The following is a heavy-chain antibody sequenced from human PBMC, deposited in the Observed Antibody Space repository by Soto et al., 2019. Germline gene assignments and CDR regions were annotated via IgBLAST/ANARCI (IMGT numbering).Heavy chain of an antibody. V-gene: IGHV1-8*01. Sequence: GASVKVSCKASGYTFTSYDINWVRQATGQGLEWMGWMNPNSGNTGYAQKFQGRVTMTRNTSISTAYMELSSLRSEDTAVYYCARGYGYPIAARPSNWFDPWGQGTLVTVS. D-gene: IGHD6-6*01. CDR2: MNPNSGNT. CDR3: ARGYGYPIAARPSNWFDP. J-gene: IGHJ5*02. CDR1: GYTFTSYD.